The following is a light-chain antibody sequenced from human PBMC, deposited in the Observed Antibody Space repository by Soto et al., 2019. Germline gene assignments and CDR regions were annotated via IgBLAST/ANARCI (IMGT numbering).Light chain of an antibody. CDR2: KAS. V-gene: IGKV1-5*03. J-gene: IGKJ1*01. Sequence: DIQMTQSPSTLSGSVGDRVTITCRASQTISSWLAWYQQKPGKAPKLLIYKASTLKCVVPSRFRGSRSGTEFTLTISSMQPDDFATYYSKQYNSYSEVFGQGSKVDIK. CDR3: KQYNSYSEV. CDR1: QTISSW.